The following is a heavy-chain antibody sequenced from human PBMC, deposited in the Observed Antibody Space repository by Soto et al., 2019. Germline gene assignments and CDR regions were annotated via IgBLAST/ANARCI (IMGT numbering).Heavy chain of an antibody. CDR2: IDPSDSYT. Sequence: GESLKISCKGSGYSFTSYWISWVRQMPGKGLEWMGRIDPSDSYTNYSPSFQGHVTISADRSISTAYLQWSSLKASDTAMYYCARRKAEDYYYYGMDVWGQGTTVTVS. D-gene: IGHD6-13*01. CDR3: ARRKAEDYYYYGMDV. V-gene: IGHV5-10-1*01. CDR1: GYSFTSYW. J-gene: IGHJ6*02.